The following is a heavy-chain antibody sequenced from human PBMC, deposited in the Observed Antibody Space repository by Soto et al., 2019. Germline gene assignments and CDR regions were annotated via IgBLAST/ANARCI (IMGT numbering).Heavy chain of an antibody. CDR3: ARDGDTAMVIGMDV. CDR2: IYHSGST. J-gene: IGHJ6*02. Sequence: SETLSLTCAVSGGSISSSNWWSWVRQPPGKGLEWIGEIYHSGSTNYNPSLKSRATISVDKSKNQFSLKLSSVTAADTAVYYCARDGDTAMVIGMDVWGQGTTVTVYS. V-gene: IGHV4-4*02. D-gene: IGHD5-18*01. CDR1: GGSISSSNW.